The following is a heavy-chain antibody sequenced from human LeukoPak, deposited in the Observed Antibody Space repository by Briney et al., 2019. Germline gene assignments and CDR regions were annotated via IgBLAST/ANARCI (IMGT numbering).Heavy chain of an antibody. J-gene: IGHJ4*02. CDR3: VKAYNWNVYSSGDY. CDR2: ITNNGGTT. D-gene: IGHD1-1*01. CDR1: GFTFGKNA. Sequence: GGSLRLSCSASGFTFGKNAMHWVRQAPGKGLEYVSAITNNGGTTYYADSVKGRFTISRDNSKNTLFLQMSSLRAEDTAVYYCVKAYNWNVYSSGDYWGQGTLVTVSS. V-gene: IGHV3-64D*06.